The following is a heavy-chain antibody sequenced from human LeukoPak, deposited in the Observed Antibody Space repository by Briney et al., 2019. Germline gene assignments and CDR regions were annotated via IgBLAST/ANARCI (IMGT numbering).Heavy chain of an antibody. CDR1: GFTFSGSA. D-gene: IGHD6-6*01. J-gene: IGHJ4*02. CDR3: ARGVARSSKFHFSYYFDY. Sequence: GGSLRLSCAASGFTFSGSAMHWVRQASGKGLEWVGRIRSKANSYATAYAASVKGRFTISRDDSKNTAYLQMNSLKTEDTAVYYCARGVARSSKFHFSYYFDYWGQGTLVTVSS. CDR2: IRSKANSYAT. V-gene: IGHV3-73*01.